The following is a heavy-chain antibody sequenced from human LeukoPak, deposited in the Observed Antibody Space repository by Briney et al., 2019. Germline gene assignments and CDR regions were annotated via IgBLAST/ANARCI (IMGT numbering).Heavy chain of an antibody. CDR3: ATLSIVGATSSYYMDV. CDR2: INYSGTT. V-gene: IGHV4-39*01. Sequence: SETLSLTCSVSGDSFSSSSYYWGCIRQPPGKGLDGIGSINYSGTTYYNPSLKSRVTISTDTSKNQFSLRPSSVTVPDTAVYYCATLSIVGATSSYYMDVWGKGTTVTVSS. D-gene: IGHD1-26*01. J-gene: IGHJ6*03. CDR1: GDSFSSSSYY.